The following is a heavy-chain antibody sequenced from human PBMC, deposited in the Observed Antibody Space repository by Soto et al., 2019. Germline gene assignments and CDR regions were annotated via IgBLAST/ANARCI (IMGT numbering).Heavy chain of an antibody. CDR2: IYNDGTYS. J-gene: IGHJ4*02. CDR1: GFIFKMYW. Sequence: GGSLRLSCAASGFIFKMYWMHWVRQSPGKGLVWISRIYNDGTYSDYADSVRGRFTNSRDNVNDTLYLQMNNLRAEDSGLYYCTRGPRTISTGTGAYWGQGTQVTVSS. CDR3: TRGPRTISTGTGAY. D-gene: IGHD3-10*01. V-gene: IGHV3-74*01.